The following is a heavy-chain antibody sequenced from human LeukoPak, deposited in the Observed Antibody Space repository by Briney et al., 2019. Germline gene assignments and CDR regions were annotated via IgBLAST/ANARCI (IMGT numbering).Heavy chain of an antibody. CDR2: IYYSGST. V-gene: IGHV4-61*01. D-gene: IGHD2-2*01. J-gene: IGHJ5*02. Sequence: SETLSLTCTVSGGSVSSGSYYWSWIRQPPGKGLEWIGYIYYSGSTNYNPSLKSRVTILVDTSKNQFSLKLSSVTAADTAVYYCAGSQGYCSSTSCYPIEYNWFDPWGQGTLVTVSS. CDR1: GGSVSSGSYY. CDR3: AGSQGYCSSTSCYPIEYNWFDP.